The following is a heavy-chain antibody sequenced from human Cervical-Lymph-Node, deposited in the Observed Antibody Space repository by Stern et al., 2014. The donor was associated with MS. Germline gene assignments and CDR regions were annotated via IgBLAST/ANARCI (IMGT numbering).Heavy chain of an antibody. V-gene: IGHV3-74*02. CDR1: GFTFSSYW. J-gene: IGHJ4*02. Sequence: EVKLVESGGGIVQPGGSLRISCAASGFTFSSYWMHCVRQAPGKGLEWVSRISHDGSSTSYADSVKGRFTISRDNAKNTLYLQMNSLRAEDTAVYYCVSGMTTVAYWGQGTLVIVSS. CDR3: VSGMTTVAY. CDR2: ISHDGSST. D-gene: IGHD4-11*01.